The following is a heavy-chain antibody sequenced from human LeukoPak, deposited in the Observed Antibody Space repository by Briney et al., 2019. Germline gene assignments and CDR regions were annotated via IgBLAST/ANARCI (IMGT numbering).Heavy chain of an antibody. CDR1: GFTFSSYG. V-gene: IGHV3-30*03. J-gene: IGHJ6*02. CDR3: ARAYGPYYYYGMDV. CDR2: ISYDGSNK. Sequence: GRSLRLSCAASGFTFSSYGMHWVRQAPGKGLEWVAVISYDGSNKYYADSVKGRFTISRDNSKNTLYLQMNSLRAEDTAVYYCARAYGPYYYYGMDVWGQGTTVTVSS. D-gene: IGHD3-10*01.